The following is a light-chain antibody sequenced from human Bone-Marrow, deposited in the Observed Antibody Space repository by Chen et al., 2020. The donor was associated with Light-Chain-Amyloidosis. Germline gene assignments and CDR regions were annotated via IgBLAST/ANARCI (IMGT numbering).Light chain of an antibody. V-gene: IGLV3-21*02. Sequence: SYVLTQPSSVSVAPGQTATIACGGNNIGSTSVHWYQQTPGQAPLLVVYDDSDRPSGIPERWSGANSGNTATLAISRVEAGDEADDCCQVWDRSSDRPVFGGGTKLTVL. CDR3: QVWDRSSDRPV. CDR1: NIGSTS. J-gene: IGLJ3*02. CDR2: DDS.